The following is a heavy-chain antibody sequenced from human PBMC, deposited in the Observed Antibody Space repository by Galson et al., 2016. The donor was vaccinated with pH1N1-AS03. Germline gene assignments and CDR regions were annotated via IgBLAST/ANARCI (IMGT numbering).Heavy chain of an antibody. CDR2: ISSDGGST. V-gene: IGHV3-64*02. Sequence: SLRLSCAASGFIFSNHGMHWARQAPGKGPEFVARISSDGGSTYYADSVKARFTISRDNSKNTLYLQMDSLRVEDTAVYYCERAGGYWGQGTLATVSS. J-gene: IGHJ4*02. CDR3: ERAGGY. CDR1: GFIFSNHG.